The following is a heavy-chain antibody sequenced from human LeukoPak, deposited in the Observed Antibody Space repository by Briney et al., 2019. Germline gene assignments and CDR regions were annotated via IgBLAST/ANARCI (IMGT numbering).Heavy chain of an antibody. J-gene: IGHJ5*02. CDR1: GFTFNTYA. CDR2: ISGSGGST. V-gene: IGHV3-23*01. CDR3: AKDGVVRGVITFNWFDP. D-gene: IGHD3-10*01. Sequence: QPGGSLRLSCTASGFTFNTYAMHWVRQAPGKGLEWVSAISGSGGSTYYADSVKGRFTISRDNSKNTLYLQMNSLRAEDTAVYYCAKDGVVRGVITFNWFDPWGQGTLVTVSS.